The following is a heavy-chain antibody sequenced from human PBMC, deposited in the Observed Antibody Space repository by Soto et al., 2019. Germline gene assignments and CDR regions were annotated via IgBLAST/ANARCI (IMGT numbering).Heavy chain of an antibody. CDR1: GYTFTNYG. CDR2: INAYNGNT. D-gene: IGHD5-18*01. V-gene: IGHV1-18*01. Sequence: QVQLVQSGAEVKKPGASVKVSCKASGYTFTNYGISWVRQAPGQGLEWMGWINAYNGNTKYAQKLQGRVTMTTDTSTSTAYRERRRLKSDDTAVYYCAKDQAIAQFDSWGQEPLVTFSS. CDR3: AKDQAIAQFDS. J-gene: IGHJ4*02.